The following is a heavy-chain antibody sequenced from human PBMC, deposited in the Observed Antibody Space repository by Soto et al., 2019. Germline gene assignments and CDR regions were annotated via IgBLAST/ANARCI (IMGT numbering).Heavy chain of an antibody. CDR2: FSLNSGSL. CDR1: GFTFDDYA. Sequence: GGSLRLSCAASGFTFDDYAMHWVRQAPGKGLVLVSCFSLNSGSLGYADSVKGRFTISRDNAKNSLYLQMNSLRAEDTALYYCAKDKGPFNVNYFDYWGQGTLVTVSS. CDR3: AKDKGPFNVNYFDY. V-gene: IGHV3-9*01. D-gene: IGHD3-16*01. J-gene: IGHJ4*02.